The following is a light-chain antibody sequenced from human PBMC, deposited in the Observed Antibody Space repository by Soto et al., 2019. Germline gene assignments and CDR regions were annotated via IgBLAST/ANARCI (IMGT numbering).Light chain of an antibody. V-gene: IGLV2-23*01. Sequence: QSALAQPASVSGSPVQSITISCTGASGYVGTYSLVSWYQQHTGKAPKVVIYEGHKRPSGVPDRFSGSTSVNTASLTISGLQTDDEADYYCCLYVGATTYVFGTGTKVTVL. CDR1: SGYVGTYSL. J-gene: IGLJ1*01. CDR3: CLYVGATTYV. CDR2: EGH.